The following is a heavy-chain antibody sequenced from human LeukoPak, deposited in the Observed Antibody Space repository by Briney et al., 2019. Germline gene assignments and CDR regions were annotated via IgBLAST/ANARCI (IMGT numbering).Heavy chain of an antibody. CDR1: GFTFRTYP. D-gene: IGHD6-19*01. CDR2: ISVSSDII. Sequence: GGSLRLSCAASGFTFRTYPMNWIRQAPGKGLEWVSYISVSSDIIYYADSVKGRCTISRDNAKNSLYLQMNSLRAEDTAVYYCARVRTQGIAVAGTVYHFDYWGQGTLVTVSS. CDR3: ARVRTQGIAVAGTVYHFDY. J-gene: IGHJ4*02. V-gene: IGHV3-48*04.